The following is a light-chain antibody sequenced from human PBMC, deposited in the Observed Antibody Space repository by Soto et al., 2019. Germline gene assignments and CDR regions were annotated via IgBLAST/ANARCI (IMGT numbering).Light chain of an antibody. CDR2: DTS. Sequence: EIVVTQSPATLSVSPGERVTLSCSASQSVSSSLAWYQQRPGQAPRLLIYDTSTRAAGISARFSGSGSGTEFTLTISSLQSEDFAVYYCQQYIDWPPGTFGQGTKV. V-gene: IGKV3-15*01. CDR1: QSVSSS. CDR3: QQYIDWPPGT. J-gene: IGKJ1*01.